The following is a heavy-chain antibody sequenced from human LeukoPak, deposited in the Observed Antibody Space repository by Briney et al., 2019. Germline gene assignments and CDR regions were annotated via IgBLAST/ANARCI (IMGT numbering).Heavy chain of an antibody. CDR2: INTNTGNP. CDR3: ARVRPPGYSSSWYAASFDP. CDR1: GYTFTSYA. D-gene: IGHD6-13*01. Sequence: ASVKVSCKASGYTFTSYAMNWVRQAPGQGLEWMGWINTNTGNPTYAQGFTGRFVFSLDTSVSTAYLQISSLKAEDTAVYYCARVRPPGYSSSWYAASFDPWGQGTLVTVSS. J-gene: IGHJ5*02. V-gene: IGHV7-4-1*02.